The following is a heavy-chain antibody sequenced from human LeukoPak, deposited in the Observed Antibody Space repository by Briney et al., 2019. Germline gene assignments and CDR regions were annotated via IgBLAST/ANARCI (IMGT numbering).Heavy chain of an antibody. CDR2: MNPNSGNT. D-gene: IGHD3-16*01. CDR3: ARAPRRGRFDY. J-gene: IGHJ4*02. CDR1: AYTFTSYD. Sequence: GASVKVSCTASAYTFTSYDINWVRQATGQGLEWMGWMNPNSGNTGYAQKFQGRVTITRNTSISTAYMELSSLRSEDTAVYYCARAPRRGRFDYWGQGTLVTVSS. V-gene: IGHV1-8*03.